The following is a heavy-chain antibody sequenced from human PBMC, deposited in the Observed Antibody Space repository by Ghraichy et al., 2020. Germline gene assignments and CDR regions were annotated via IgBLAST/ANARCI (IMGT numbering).Heavy chain of an antibody. D-gene: IGHD3-22*01. Sequence: GGSLRLSCAASVFTFSNFAMSWVRQAPGKGLEWVSAIGASDGATYYADSVKGRFIISRDNSKNMLYLQMNSLRAEDTAVYYCAKDQGGYYDTSGSDALDIWGQGTKVIVSS. CDR3: AKDQGGYYDTSGSDALDI. CDR1: VFTFSNFA. CDR2: IGASDGAT. J-gene: IGHJ3*02. V-gene: IGHV3-23*01.